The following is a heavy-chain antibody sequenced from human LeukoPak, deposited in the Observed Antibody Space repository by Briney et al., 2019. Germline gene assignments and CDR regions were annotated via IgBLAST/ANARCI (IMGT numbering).Heavy chain of an antibody. CDR3: ASSIDMAATTLGFDY. D-gene: IGHD5-24*01. J-gene: IGHJ4*02. CDR1: GYRFTNYW. CDR2: IYPGDSDT. V-gene: IGHV5-51*01. Sequence: GESLKISCKGSGYRFTNYWIGWVRPMPGKEMEWMGIIYPGDSDTRYSPSFQGQVTISADKSISTAYLQWSSLKASDTAMYYCASSIDMAATTLGFDYWGQGTLVTVSS.